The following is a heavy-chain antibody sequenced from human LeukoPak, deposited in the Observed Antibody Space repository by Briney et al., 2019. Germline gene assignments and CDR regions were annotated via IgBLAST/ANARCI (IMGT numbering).Heavy chain of an antibody. CDR1: GFTFSSYA. V-gene: IGHV3-23*01. D-gene: IGHD2-2*01. CDR2: ISGSGGST. CDR3: AKVIRSIVVVPAAMIADY. Sequence: GGSLRLSCAASGFTFSSYAMSWVRQAPGNGLEGVSAISGSGGSTYYADSVKGRFTISRDNSKNTLYLQMNSLRAEDTAVYYCAKVIRSIVVVPAAMIADYWGQGTLVTVSS. J-gene: IGHJ4*02.